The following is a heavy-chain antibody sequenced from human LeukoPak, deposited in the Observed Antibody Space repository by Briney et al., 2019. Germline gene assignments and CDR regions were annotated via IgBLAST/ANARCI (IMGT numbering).Heavy chain of an antibody. CDR2: TYYSGST. CDR3: ARVAVAGIHAFDI. D-gene: IGHD6-19*01. CDR1: GGSISSYY. Sequence: SETLSLTCTVSGGSISSYYWSWIRQPPGKGLEWIGYTYYSGSTNYNPSLKSRVTISVDTSKNQFSLKLSSVTAADTAVYYCARVAVAGIHAFDIWGQGTMVTVSS. J-gene: IGHJ3*02. V-gene: IGHV4-59*01.